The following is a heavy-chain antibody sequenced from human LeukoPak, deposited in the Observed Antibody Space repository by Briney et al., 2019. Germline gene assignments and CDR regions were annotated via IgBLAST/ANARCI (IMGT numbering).Heavy chain of an antibody. J-gene: IGHJ6*04. V-gene: IGHV3-21*01. D-gene: IGHD5-12*01. CDR1: GFTFSSYS. CDR2: ISSSSYI. Sequence: PGGSLRLSCAASGFTFSSYSMNWVRPAPGKGLDGVSSISSSSYIYYADSVKGRFTISRDNAKNSLYLQMNSLRAEDTAVYYCARANSGYDYYYYGMDVWGKGTTVTVSS. CDR3: ARANSGYDYYYYGMDV.